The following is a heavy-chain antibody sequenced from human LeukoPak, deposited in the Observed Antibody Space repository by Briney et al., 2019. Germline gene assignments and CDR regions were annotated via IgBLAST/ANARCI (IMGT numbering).Heavy chain of an antibody. CDR3: ARIRDGYNDAYDI. J-gene: IGHJ3*02. CDR2: ISAYNGNT. V-gene: IGHV1-18*01. Sequence: ASVKVSCKASGYTFTSYGISGVRQAPGQGLEWMGWISAYNGNTNYAQKLQGRVTMTSDTSTSTVYMELSSLRSEDTAIYYCARIRDGYNDAYDIWGQGTVVTVPS. D-gene: IGHD5-24*01. CDR1: GYTFTSYG.